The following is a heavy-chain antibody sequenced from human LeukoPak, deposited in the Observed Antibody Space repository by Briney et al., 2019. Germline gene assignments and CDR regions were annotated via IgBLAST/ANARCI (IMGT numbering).Heavy chain of an antibody. V-gene: IGHV4-31*03. D-gene: IGHD1-14*01. Sequence: SETLSLTCTVSGGSISSGGYYWSWIRQHPGKGLEWIGYIYYRGSTYYNPSLKSRVTISVDTSKNQFSLKLSSVTAADTAVYYCARARPDGYYYYYMDVWGKGTTVTVSS. CDR2: IYYRGST. CDR1: GGSISSGGYY. J-gene: IGHJ6*03. CDR3: ARARPDGYYYYYMDV.